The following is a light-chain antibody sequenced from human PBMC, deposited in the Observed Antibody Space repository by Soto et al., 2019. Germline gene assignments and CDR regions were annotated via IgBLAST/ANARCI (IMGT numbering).Light chain of an antibody. J-gene: IGKJ2*01. CDR1: QNVRSY. V-gene: IGKV3-20*01. CDR3: QLYDRSPPGYT. Sequence: EVVLTQSPATLSLSPGQGATLSCRASQNVRSYLAWFQHKPGQAPRLLIYGASHRATGVPARFSGSGSGADFTLTISRLEPEDFAVYYCQLYDRSPPGYTFGQGTKVDIK. CDR2: GAS.